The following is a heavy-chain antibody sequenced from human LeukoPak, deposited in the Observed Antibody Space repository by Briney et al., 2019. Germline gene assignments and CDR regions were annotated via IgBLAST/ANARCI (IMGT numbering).Heavy chain of an antibody. V-gene: IGHV3-21*04. J-gene: IGHJ4*02. Sequence: GGSLSLSCAASGFFFSRFSMHGFRQAPGQGLEWVSSISVSSTYIYYAGSFKGRFTTSRDAANNTSYLHMDSLRVEDTAVYFCARDPQYYFDSSGFDYWGQGVLVTVPS. CDR1: GFFFSRFS. CDR3: ARDPQYYFDSSGFDY. D-gene: IGHD3-22*01. CDR2: ISVSSTYI.